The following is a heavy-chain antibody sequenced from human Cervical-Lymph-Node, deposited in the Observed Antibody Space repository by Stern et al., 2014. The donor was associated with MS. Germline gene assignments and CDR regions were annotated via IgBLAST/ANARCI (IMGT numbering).Heavy chain of an antibody. CDR2: IWYDGSNR. Sequence: DQLVESGGGVVQPGRSLRLSCAASGFTFSSSGMHWVRQAPGKGLERLAIIWYDGSNRYYADSVKGRFTISRDNSKNTLYLQMNSLRAEDTAVYYCAREGGNTAEYFQHWGQGTLVTVSS. CDR1: GFTFSSSG. J-gene: IGHJ1*01. V-gene: IGHV3-33*01. CDR3: AREGGNTAEYFQH. D-gene: IGHD4-23*01.